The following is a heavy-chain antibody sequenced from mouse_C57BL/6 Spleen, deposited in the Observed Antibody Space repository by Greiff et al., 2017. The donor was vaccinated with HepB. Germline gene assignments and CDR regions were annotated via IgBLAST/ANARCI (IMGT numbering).Heavy chain of an antibody. CDR3: ARDAYGNYPSYWYFDV. D-gene: IGHD2-1*01. J-gene: IGHJ1*03. CDR2: ISDGGSYT. Sequence: EVQLVESGGGLVKPGGSLKLSCAASGFTFSSYAMSWVRQTPEKRLEWVATISDGGSYTYYPDNVKGRFTISRDNAKNNLYLQMSHLKSEDTAMYYCARDAYGNYPSYWYFDVWGTGTTVTVSS. V-gene: IGHV5-4*01. CDR1: GFTFSSYA.